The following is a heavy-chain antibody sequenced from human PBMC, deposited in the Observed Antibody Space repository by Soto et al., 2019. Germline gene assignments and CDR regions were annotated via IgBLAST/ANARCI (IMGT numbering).Heavy chain of an antibody. Sequence: ASVKVSCKASGYTVTSYAMHWVRQAPGQRLEWMGWINAGNGNTKYSQKFQGRVTITRDTSASTAYMELSSLRSEDTAVYYCARSPAGPMTPGEYWGQGTLVTVSS. CDR2: INAGNGNT. J-gene: IGHJ4*02. CDR3: ARSPAGPMTPGEY. V-gene: IGHV1-3*01. CDR1: GYTVTSYA. D-gene: IGHD3-16*01.